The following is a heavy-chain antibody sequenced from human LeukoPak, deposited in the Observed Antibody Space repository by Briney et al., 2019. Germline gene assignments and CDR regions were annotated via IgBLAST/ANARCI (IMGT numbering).Heavy chain of an antibody. CDR2: IYYSGST. CDR3: ARGRASRDAFDI. Sequence: SETLSLTCTVSGGSISSYYWSWIRQPPGKGLEWIGYIYYSGSTNYNPSLKSRVTISVDTSKNQFSLKLSSVTAADTALYYCARGRASRDAFDIWGQGTMVTVSS. D-gene: IGHD6-6*01. V-gene: IGHV4-59*12. J-gene: IGHJ3*02. CDR1: GGSISSYY.